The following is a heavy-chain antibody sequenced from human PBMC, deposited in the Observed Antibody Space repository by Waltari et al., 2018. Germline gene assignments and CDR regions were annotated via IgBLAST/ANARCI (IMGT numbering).Heavy chain of an antibody. D-gene: IGHD5-18*01. V-gene: IGHV4-4*02. CDR3: ARHTAEPRMRGFDY. CDR1: GGSIIGPNW. Sequence: QVQLQESGPGLLKPSETLSLTCAVSGGSIIGPNWWSWVRQSPGEWLEWIGEFFRTGSINYHPSRDSSAAIFFDNSNSQFHLRLSFVTAADTAIYFCARHTAEPRMRGFDYWGPGTLVIVSS. J-gene: IGHJ4*02. CDR2: FFRTGSI.